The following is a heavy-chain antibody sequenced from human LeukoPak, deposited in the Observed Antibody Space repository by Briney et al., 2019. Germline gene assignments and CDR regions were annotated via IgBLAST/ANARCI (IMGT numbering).Heavy chain of an antibody. CDR1: GFTFSSYT. D-gene: IGHD3-22*01. CDR3: ARYYYDSSGAPPQY. Sequence: GRSLRLSCAASGFTFSSYTMNWVRQAPGKGLEWVSSISSSSSYIYYADSVKGRFTISRDNAKNSLYLQMNSLRAEDTAVYYCARYYYDSSGAPPQYWGQGTLVTVSS. CDR2: ISSSSSYI. J-gene: IGHJ4*02. V-gene: IGHV3-21*01.